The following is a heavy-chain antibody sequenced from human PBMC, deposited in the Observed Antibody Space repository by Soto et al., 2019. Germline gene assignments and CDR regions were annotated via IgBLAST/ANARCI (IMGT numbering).Heavy chain of an antibody. CDR1: EFTFSNYW. CDR3: ARARPGAYFDY. V-gene: IGHV3-7*01. Sequence: GGSLRLSCEASEFTFSNYWMSWVRQAPGEGLEWVAIMKEDGSETYYVDSVKGRFTISRDNAKNSLRLQMNSLRVEDTAVYYCARARPGAYFDYWGQGTLVTVS. J-gene: IGHJ4*02. CDR2: MKEDGSET.